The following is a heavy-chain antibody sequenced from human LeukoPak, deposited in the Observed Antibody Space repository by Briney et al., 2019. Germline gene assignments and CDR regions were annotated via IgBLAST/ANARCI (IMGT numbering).Heavy chain of an antibody. Sequence: ASVKVSCKASGYTFTGYYMHWVRQAPGQGLEWMGWINPNSGGTNYAQKFQGRVTMTRDTSSSTAYMELSRLRSDEPAVYYCARETVGDYVWGSYRYTPRGFDYWGQGTLVTVSS. D-gene: IGHD3-16*02. V-gene: IGHV1-2*02. CDR3: ARETVGDYVWGSYRYTPRGFDY. CDR1: GYTFTGYY. J-gene: IGHJ4*02. CDR2: INPNSGGT.